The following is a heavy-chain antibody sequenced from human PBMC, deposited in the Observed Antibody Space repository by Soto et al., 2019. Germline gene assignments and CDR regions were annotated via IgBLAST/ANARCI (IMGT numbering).Heavy chain of an antibody. J-gene: IGHJ6*02. CDR2: IYHSGST. Sequence: SETLSLTCAVSGGSISNGGYSWSWIRQPPGKGLDWIGYIYHSGSTYYNPSLKSRVTISVDTSKNQFSLKLSSVTAADTAVYYCARYKSNYYYGMDVWGQGTTVTVS. CDR1: GGSISNGGYS. V-gene: IGHV4-30-2*05. CDR3: ARYKSNYYYGMDV. D-gene: IGHD1-20*01.